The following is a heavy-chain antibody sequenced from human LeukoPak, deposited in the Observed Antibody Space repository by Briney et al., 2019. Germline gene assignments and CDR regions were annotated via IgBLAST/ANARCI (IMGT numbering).Heavy chain of an antibody. Sequence: PSQTLSLTCTVSGGSINSGTYYWSWIRQPAGKRLEWIGRIYTSGSTNYNPSLKSRAAISLDTSKNQFSLKLNSVTAADTAVYYCAGLGYCGTASCPNDSWGQGTLVTVSS. CDR3: AGLGYCGTASCPNDS. D-gene: IGHD2-2*01. J-gene: IGHJ5*01. CDR2: IYTSGST. V-gene: IGHV4-61*02. CDR1: GGSINSGTYY.